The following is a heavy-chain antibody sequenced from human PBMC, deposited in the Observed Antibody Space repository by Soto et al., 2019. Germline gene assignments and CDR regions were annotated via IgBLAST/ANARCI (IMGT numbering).Heavy chain of an antibody. CDR1: GYTFTSYG. CDR3: ARDSPYSSSSLLKHNWFDP. D-gene: IGHD6-6*01. CDR2: ISAYNGNT. J-gene: IGHJ5*02. V-gene: IGHV1-18*01. Sequence: QVQLVQSGAEVKKPGASVKVSCKASGYTFTSYGISWVRQAPGQGLEWMGWISAYNGNTNYAQKLQGRVTMTTDTSTSKAYMELRSLRSDDTAVYYCARDSPYSSSSLLKHNWFDPWGQGTLVTVSS.